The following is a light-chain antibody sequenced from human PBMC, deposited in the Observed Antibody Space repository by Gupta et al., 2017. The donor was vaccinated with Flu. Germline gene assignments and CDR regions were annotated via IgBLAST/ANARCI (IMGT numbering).Light chain of an antibody. CDR2: NDT. Sequence: SYELTLPPSVSVSPGQTAGTTCSRALLWDKHACWYQQKPGQSPVLVIYNDTKRPAGSPERFSGSNSGNTATLTISGTQAMDEDDYYCQAWDSTTGVFGTGTKVTVL. CDR3: QAWDSTTGV. J-gene: IGLJ1*01. V-gene: IGLV3-1*01. CDR1: LLWDKH.